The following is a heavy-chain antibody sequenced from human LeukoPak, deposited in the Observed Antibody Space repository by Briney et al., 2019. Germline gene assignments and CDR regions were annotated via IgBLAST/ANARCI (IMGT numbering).Heavy chain of an antibody. CDR3: ARAPQGYSSAWFDY. V-gene: IGHV4-59*12. CDR1: GGSISSYY. D-gene: IGHD6-19*01. Sequence: SETLSLTCTVSGGSISSYYWSWIRQPPGKGLEWIGYIYYSGSTNYNPSFKSRVTMSVDTSKYQLSLKLISVTAADTAVYYCARAPQGYSSAWFDYWGQGTLVTVSS. CDR2: IYYSGST. J-gene: IGHJ5*01.